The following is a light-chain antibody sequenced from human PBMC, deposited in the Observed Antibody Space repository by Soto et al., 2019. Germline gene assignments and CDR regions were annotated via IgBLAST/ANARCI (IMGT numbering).Light chain of an antibody. Sequence: EIVLTQSPGAVSLTPGERATLSCRASQSVSSSYLAWYQQKPGQAPRLLIYGASSRATGIPDRFSGSGSGTDFTLTISRLEPEDFAVFYCQQYHNSPPTFGQGTNAAIK. V-gene: IGKV3-20*01. CDR1: QSVSSSY. CDR2: GAS. CDR3: QQYHNSPPT. J-gene: IGKJ1*01.